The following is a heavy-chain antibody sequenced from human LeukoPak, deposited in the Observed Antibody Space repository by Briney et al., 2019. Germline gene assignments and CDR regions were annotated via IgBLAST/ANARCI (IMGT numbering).Heavy chain of an antibody. Sequence: ASVKVSCKASGYTFTGYYMHWVRQAPGQGLEWMGWINPNSGGTNYAQKFQGRVTMTRDTSISTAYMELRSLRSDDTAVYYCARRQQWLGFFGYWGQGTLVTVSS. CDR1: GYTFTGYY. CDR2: INPNSGGT. J-gene: IGHJ4*02. V-gene: IGHV1-2*02. D-gene: IGHD6-19*01. CDR3: ARRQQWLGFFGY.